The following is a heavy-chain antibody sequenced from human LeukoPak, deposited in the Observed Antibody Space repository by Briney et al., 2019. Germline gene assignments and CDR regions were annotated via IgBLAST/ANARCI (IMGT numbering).Heavy chain of an antibody. J-gene: IGHJ4*02. CDR1: GFTFSSYG. CDR3: AKDHWFGELLPAYFDY. Sequence: PGGSLRLSCAASGFTFSSYGMHWVRQAPGKGLEWVAVISYDGSNKYYADSVKGRFTISRDNSKNTLYLQMNSLRAEDTAVYYCAKDHWFGELLPAYFDYWGQGTLVTVPS. CDR2: ISYDGSNK. D-gene: IGHD3-10*01. V-gene: IGHV3-30*18.